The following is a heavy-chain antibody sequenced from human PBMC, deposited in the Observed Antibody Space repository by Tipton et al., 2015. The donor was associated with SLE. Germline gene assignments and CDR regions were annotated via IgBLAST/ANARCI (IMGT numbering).Heavy chain of an antibody. CDR1: GFTFDDCA. CDR2: ITWNGGGT. Sequence: GSLRLSCAASGFTFDDCAMTWVRQVPGKGLEWVSGITWNGGGTVVADSVKGRFTISRDNAKNFLYLQMNSLRVEDTAVYYCARDETGTHGGFSPFDYWGQGTLVTVSS. CDR3: ARDETGTHGGFSPFDY. V-gene: IGHV3-20*04. D-gene: IGHD4-23*01. J-gene: IGHJ4*02.